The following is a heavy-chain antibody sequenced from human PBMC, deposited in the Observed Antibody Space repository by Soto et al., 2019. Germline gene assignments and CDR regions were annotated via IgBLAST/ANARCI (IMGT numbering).Heavy chain of an antibody. D-gene: IGHD3-22*01. CDR2: IYYSGST. J-gene: IGHJ4*02. CDR3: ARLLYDSSGYSDY. Sequence: ESLSLTCTVSGGSISSYYWSWIRQPPGKGLEWIGYIYYSGSTNYNPSLKSRVTISVDTSKNQFSLKLSSVTAADTAVYYCARLLYDSSGYSDYWGQGTLVTVSS. V-gene: IGHV4-59*01. CDR1: GGSISSYY.